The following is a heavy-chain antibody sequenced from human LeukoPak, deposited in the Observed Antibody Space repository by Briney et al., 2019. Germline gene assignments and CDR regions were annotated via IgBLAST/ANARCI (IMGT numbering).Heavy chain of an antibody. Sequence: ASVKVSCKASGGTFSSYAISWVRQAPGQGLEWMGRIIPIFGTANYAQKFQGRVTITTDESTSTAYMELSSLRSEDTAVYYGASGRGRWLQIDYWGQGTLVTVSS. V-gene: IGHV1-69*05. J-gene: IGHJ4*02. D-gene: IGHD5-24*01. CDR2: IIPIFGTA. CDR3: ASGRGRWLQIDY. CDR1: GGTFSSYA.